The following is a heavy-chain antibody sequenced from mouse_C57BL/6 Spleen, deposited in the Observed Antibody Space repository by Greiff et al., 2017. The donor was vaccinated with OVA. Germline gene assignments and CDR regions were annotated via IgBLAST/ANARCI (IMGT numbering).Heavy chain of an antibody. CDR3: AKGYYGDFDV. Sequence: EVQRVESGGGLVKPGGSLKLSCAASGFTFSDYGMHWVRQAPEKGLEWVAYISSGSSTIYYADTVKGRFTISRDNAKNTLFLQMTSLRSEDTAMYYCAKGYYGDFDVWGTGTTVTVSS. D-gene: IGHD1-1*01. J-gene: IGHJ1*03. V-gene: IGHV5-17*01. CDR2: ISSGSSTI. CDR1: GFTFSDYG.